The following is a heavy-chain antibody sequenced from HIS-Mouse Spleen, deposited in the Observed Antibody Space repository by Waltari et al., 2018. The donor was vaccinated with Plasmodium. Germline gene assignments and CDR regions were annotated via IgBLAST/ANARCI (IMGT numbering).Heavy chain of an antibody. CDR1: GYIFTSYY. D-gene: IGHD6-6*01. CDR3: ARDCGSPGSSSSYYYGMDV. Sequence: QVQLVQSGAEVKKPGASVKVSCKASGYIFTSYYMHWVRQAPGQGLEWMGIINPSGGSTSYAQKFQGRVTMTRDTSTSTVYMELSSLRSEDTAVYYCARDCGSPGSSSSYYYGMDVWGQGTTVTVSS. V-gene: IGHV1-46*03. J-gene: IGHJ6*02. CDR2: INPSGGST.